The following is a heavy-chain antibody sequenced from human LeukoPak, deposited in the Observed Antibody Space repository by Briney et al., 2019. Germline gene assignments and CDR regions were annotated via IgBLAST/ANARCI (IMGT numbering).Heavy chain of an antibody. V-gene: IGHV4-34*01. Sequence: SETLSLTCAVYGGSFSGYYWSWIRQPPGKGLEWIGEINHSGSTNYNPSLKSRVTISVDTSKNQFSLKLSSVTAADTAVYYCARFPPTDAFDIWGQGTMVTVSS. CDR3: ARFPPTDAFDI. CDR2: INHSGST. J-gene: IGHJ3*02. CDR1: GGSFSGYY.